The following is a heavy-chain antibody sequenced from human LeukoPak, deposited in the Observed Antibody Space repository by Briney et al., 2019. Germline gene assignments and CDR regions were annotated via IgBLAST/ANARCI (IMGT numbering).Heavy chain of an antibody. Sequence: SETLSLTCAVSGYSISSGYYWGWIRQPPGKGLEWIGSIYHSGSTYYNPSLKSRVTISVDTSKNQFSPKLSSVTAADTAVYYCARRSPSYAFDIWGQGTMVTVSS. D-gene: IGHD6-6*01. J-gene: IGHJ3*02. CDR1: GYSISSGYY. CDR2: IYHSGST. CDR3: ARRSPSYAFDI. V-gene: IGHV4-38-2*01.